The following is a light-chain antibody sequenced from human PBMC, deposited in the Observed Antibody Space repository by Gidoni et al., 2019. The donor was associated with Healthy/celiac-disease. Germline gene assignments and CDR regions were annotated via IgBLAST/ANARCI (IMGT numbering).Light chain of an antibody. CDR3: QQYDNLPIT. CDR2: DAS. CDR1: QDISNY. Sequence: DIQMTQSPSSLSASVGDRGTITCQASQDISNYFNWYQQKPGKAPQLLIYDASNLETGVPSRFSGSGSGTDFTFTISSLQPEDIATYYCQQYDNLPITFGQGTRLEIK. V-gene: IGKV1-33*01. J-gene: IGKJ5*01.